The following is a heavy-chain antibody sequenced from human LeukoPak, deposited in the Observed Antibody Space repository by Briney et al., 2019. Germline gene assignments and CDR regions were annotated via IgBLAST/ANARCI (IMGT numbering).Heavy chain of an antibody. Sequence: HPGGSLRLTCAASEFTFNNYEFNWILQAPGKGLEWVSFISSSGMTIYYADVVKGRFTISRDNAKNSLYLQMNSLRAEDTAVYYCATFGSSVPWGQGTLVTVSS. CDR2: ISSSGMTI. CDR3: ATFGSSVP. V-gene: IGHV3-48*03. CDR1: EFTFNNYE. D-gene: IGHD3-3*01. J-gene: IGHJ5*02.